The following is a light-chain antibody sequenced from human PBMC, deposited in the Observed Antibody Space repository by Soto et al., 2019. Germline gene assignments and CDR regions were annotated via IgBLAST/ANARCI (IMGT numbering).Light chain of an antibody. V-gene: IGKV1-5*03. CDR3: LQDYNYPWT. CDR2: KAS. J-gene: IGKJ1*01. CDR1: QTISSW. Sequence: DIQMTQSPSTLAASVRDRVTITCRASQTISSWLAWFQQRPGRAPKFLIYKASSLKNGVPLRFSGSGSGTQFTLTNSSLQPDDFATYYCLQDYNYPWTFGQGTKADIK.